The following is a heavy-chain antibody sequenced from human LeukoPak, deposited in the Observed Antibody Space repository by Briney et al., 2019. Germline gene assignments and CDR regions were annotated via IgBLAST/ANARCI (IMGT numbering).Heavy chain of an antibody. CDR3: ARDSVSVVVPAAVNWFDP. D-gene: IGHD2-2*01. CDR2: IWYDGSNE. CDR1: GFTFSSYG. V-gene: IGHV3-33*01. J-gene: IGHJ5*02. Sequence: GGSLRLSCAASGFTFSSYGMDWVRQAPGKGLEWVAVIWYDGSNEYYADSVKGRFTISRDNSKNTLYLQMNSLRAEDTAVYYCARDSVSVVVPAAVNWFDPWGQGTLVTVSS.